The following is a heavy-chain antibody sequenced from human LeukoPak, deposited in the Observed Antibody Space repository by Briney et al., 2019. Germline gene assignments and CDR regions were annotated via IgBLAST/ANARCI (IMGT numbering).Heavy chain of an antibody. CDR3: AEGLYSSSWYYFDY. CDR1: GFTFDDYA. J-gene: IGHJ4*02. D-gene: IGHD6-13*01. CDR2: ISWNSGSI. Sequence: GGSLRLSCAASGFTFDDYAMHWVRQAPGKGLEWVSGISWNSGSIGYADSVKGRFTISRDNAKNSLYLQMNSLRAEDTALYYCAEGLYSSSWYYFDYWGQGTLVTVSS. V-gene: IGHV3-9*01.